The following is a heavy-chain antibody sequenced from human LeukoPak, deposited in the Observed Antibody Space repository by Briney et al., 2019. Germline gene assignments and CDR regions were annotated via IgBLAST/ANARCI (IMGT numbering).Heavy chain of an antibody. CDR3: ARDLPAAADFDY. CDR2: INPNSGGT. Sequence: SVNVSRMASGYTFTGYYMHWVRQAPGRGVGWMGWINPNSGGTNYAQKFQGRVTMTRDTSISKAYMELSRLRSDDTDVYYCARDLPAAADFDYWGQGTLVTVSS. D-gene: IGHD2-2*01. V-gene: IGHV1-2*02. CDR1: GYTFTGYY. J-gene: IGHJ4*02.